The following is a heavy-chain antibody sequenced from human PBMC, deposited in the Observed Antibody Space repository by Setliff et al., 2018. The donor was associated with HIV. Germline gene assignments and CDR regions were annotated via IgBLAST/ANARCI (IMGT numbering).Heavy chain of an antibody. CDR2: VSQSGST. Sequence: SETLSLTCSVSGVSINRTDHYWGWIRQSPGKRLEWIGSVSQSGSTYYSPSLKSRITISVDRSKNLFSLKLISVTAADQGVYYCARVPVAGANWFDPWGLRLSWSPSPQ. V-gene: IGHV4-39*01. CDR1: GVSINRTDHY. J-gene: IGHJ5*02. CDR3: ARVPVAGANWFDP. D-gene: IGHD2-21*01.